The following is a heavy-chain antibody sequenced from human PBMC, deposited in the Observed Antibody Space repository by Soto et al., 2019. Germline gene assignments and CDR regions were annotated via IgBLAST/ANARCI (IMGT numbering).Heavy chain of an antibody. D-gene: IGHD1-20*01. V-gene: IGHV3-30-3*01. CDR2: ISYDGSKK. Sequence: QVQLVESGGGVVQPGRSLRLSCAASGFTFSSDAMHWVRQALGKGLEWVAVISYDGSKKYYADSVKGRFTISRDNSKNILYLQMNSLRAEDTAVYDWARAYGAITPGDYWGQGTLVTVSS. CDR3: ARAYGAITPGDY. J-gene: IGHJ4*02. CDR1: GFTFSSDA.